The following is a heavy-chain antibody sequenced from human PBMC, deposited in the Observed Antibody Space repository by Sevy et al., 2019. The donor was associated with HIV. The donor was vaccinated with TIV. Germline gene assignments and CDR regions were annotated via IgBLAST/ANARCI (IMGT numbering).Heavy chain of an antibody. CDR1: GYTFTSYY. D-gene: IGHD2-2*01. CDR3: ARDHQQRYYFDY. V-gene: IGHV1-46*01. J-gene: IGHJ4*02. Sequence: ASVKVSCKASGYTFTSYYMHWVRQAPGQGLEWMGIINPSGGSTSYPQKFQGRVTMTRDTSTSTVYMELSSLRSEDTAVYYCARDHQQRYYFDYWGQGTLVTVSS. CDR2: INPSGGST.